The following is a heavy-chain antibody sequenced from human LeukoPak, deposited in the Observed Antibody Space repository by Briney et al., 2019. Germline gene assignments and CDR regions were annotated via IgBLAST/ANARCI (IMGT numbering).Heavy chain of an antibody. CDR2: INHSGST. D-gene: IGHD3-3*01. V-gene: IGHV4-34*01. CDR3: ARGPVLRFLEWLSKLGWFDP. J-gene: IGHJ5*02. Sequence: SETLSLTCAVYGGSFSGYYWSWIRQPPGKGLEWIGEINHSGSTSYNPSLKSRVTISVDTSKNQFSLKLSSVTAADTAVYYCARGPVLRFLEWLSKLGWFDPWGQGTLVTVSS. CDR1: GGSFSGYY.